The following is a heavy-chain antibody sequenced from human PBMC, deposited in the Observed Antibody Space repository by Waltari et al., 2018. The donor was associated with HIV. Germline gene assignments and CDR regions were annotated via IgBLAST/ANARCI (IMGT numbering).Heavy chain of an antibody. CDR2: IKQDVSEK. CDR1: GFTFSSSW. V-gene: IGHV3-7*04. D-gene: IGHD3-10*01. Sequence: EVQLVESGGGLVQPGGSLRLSCAASGFTFSSSWMSWVRQAPGKGLEWVANIKQDVSEKYYVDSVNGRFTISRDNAENSLYLQMNSLRAEDTAVYYCARGGFYGSGSKVNWGQGTLVTVSS. J-gene: IGHJ4*02. CDR3: ARGGFYGSGSKVN.